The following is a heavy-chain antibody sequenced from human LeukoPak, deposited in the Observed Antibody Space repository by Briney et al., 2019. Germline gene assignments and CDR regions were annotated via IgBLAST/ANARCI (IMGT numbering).Heavy chain of an antibody. Sequence: GGSLRLSCAASGFTFSDYYMSWIRQAPGKGLEGVSYISSSSSYTNYADSVKGRFTISRDNAKNSLYLQMNSLRAEDTAVYYCARDYGDYVGGNWFDPWGQGTLVTVSS. J-gene: IGHJ5*02. CDR3: ARDYGDYVGGNWFDP. CDR2: ISSSSSYT. CDR1: GFTFSDYY. D-gene: IGHD4-17*01. V-gene: IGHV3-11*06.